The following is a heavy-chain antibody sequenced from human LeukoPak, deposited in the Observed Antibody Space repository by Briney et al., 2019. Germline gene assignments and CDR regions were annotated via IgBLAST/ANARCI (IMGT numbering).Heavy chain of an antibody. Sequence: SVGCLRLSCAASGFMFNTYAMHWVRQAPGKGLEWVAFIHYDGSIQYYADSVKGRFTISRDNSKDLLYLEVSSLRPEDTAVYYCARLGYCDSGNCFSARPFDRWGQGTPVTVSS. D-gene: IGHD2-15*01. CDR3: ARLGYCDSGNCFSARPFDR. J-gene: IGHJ5*02. V-gene: IGHV3-30*02. CDR2: IHYDGSIQ. CDR1: GFMFNTYA.